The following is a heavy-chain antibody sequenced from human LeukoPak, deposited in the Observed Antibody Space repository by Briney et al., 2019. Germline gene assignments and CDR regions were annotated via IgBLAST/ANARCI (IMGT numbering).Heavy chain of an antibody. V-gene: IGHV3-15*07. CDR1: GFSFTNVW. Sequence: PGGSLRLSCAVSGFSFTNVWMNWVRQAPGKGLEWVGRIKNKDEGEKTDYAAPVKGRFTISRDDSKATLFLQMNSLKMEDTAIYYCTTGIDYGGGYWGQGTLVSVSS. CDR3: TTGIDYGGGY. D-gene: IGHD3-16*01. J-gene: IGHJ4*02. CDR2: IKNKDEGEKT.